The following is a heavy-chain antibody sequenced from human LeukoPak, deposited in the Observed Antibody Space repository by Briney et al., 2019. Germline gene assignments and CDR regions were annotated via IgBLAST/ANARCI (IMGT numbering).Heavy chain of an antibody. CDR2: ISSSGSTI. CDR1: GFTFSDYY. J-gene: IGHJ4*02. D-gene: IGHD6-19*01. V-gene: IGHV3-11*04. Sequence: GGSLRLSCAASGFTFSDYYMSWIRQAPGKGLEWVSYISSSGSTIYYADSVKGRFTISRDNAKNSLYLQMNSLGAEDTAVYYCARGGEDSSGWYEHFDYWGQGTLVTVSS. CDR3: ARGGEDSSGWYEHFDY.